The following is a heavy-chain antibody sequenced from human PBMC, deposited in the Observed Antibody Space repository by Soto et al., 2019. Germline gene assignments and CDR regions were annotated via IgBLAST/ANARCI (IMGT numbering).Heavy chain of an antibody. J-gene: IGHJ4*02. Sequence: QVQLQESGPGLVKPSQTLSLTCTVSGGSISSGGYYWSWIRQHPGKGLEWIGYIYYSGSTYYNPSLKSRVTIXXDXSXXQFSLKLSSVTAADTAVYYCASLREHGDYVRYFDYWGQGTLVTVSS. CDR3: ASLREHGDYVRYFDY. V-gene: IGHV4-31*03. CDR2: IYYSGST. D-gene: IGHD4-17*01. CDR1: GGSISSGGYY.